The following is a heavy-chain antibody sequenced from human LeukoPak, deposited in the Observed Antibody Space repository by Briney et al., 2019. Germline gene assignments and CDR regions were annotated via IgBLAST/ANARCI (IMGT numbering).Heavy chain of an antibody. CDR1: GDTFTSYY. CDR2: INPSGGST. V-gene: IGHV1-46*01. Sequence: GASVKVSCKASGDTFTSYYMHWVRQAPGQGLEWMGIINPSGGSTSYAQKFQGRVTMTRDTSTSTVYMELSSLRSEDTAVYYCARDHLIFGVVSGMDVWGQGTTVTVSS. D-gene: IGHD3-3*01. CDR3: ARDHLIFGVVSGMDV. J-gene: IGHJ6*02.